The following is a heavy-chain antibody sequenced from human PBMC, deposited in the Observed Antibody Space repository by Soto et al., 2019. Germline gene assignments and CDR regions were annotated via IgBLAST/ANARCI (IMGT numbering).Heavy chain of an antibody. D-gene: IGHD4-17*01. J-gene: IGHJ4*02. CDR3: AREDYAGASPRFDY. CDR2: INGGGCII. CDR1: GFTFSSYW. V-gene: IGHV3-74*01. Sequence: PGGSLRLSCVASGFTFSSYWMHWVRQAPGKGLVWVSPINGGGCIIRYADSVKGRFSVSRDNTNNTPYVQINSLRAEDTAIYYCAREDYAGASPRFDYWGLGALVTVSS.